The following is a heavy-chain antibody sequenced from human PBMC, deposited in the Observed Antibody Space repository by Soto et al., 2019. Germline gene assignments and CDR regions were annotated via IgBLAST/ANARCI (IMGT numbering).Heavy chain of an antibody. V-gene: IGHV3-23*01. CDR3: ARSGYPEFSSV. Sequence: GGSLRLSCAASGFTFSNYVMSWVRQAPGKGLEWVSDISGSGDYTYYADSVKGRFTISRDNSKNTVYLQMNSLRVEDTAVYYCARSGYPEFSSVGGQGTLVTVSS. D-gene: IGHD3-22*01. CDR2: ISGSGDYT. CDR1: GFTFSNYV. J-gene: IGHJ4*02.